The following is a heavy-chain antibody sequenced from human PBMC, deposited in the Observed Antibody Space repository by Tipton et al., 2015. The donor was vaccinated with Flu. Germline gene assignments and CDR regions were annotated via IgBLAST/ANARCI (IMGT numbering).Heavy chain of an antibody. J-gene: IGHJ4*02. CDR3: ARGNPPNSPIDY. Sequence: SLRLSCVASGFTFSDYGMHWVRQAPGKGLEWVAVIWYDGSETRYADSVKGRFTISRDKSRNTAYLQMNGLRVDDTAVCYCARGNPPNSPIDYWGQGSLVTVSS. D-gene: IGHD2/OR15-2a*01. V-gene: IGHV3-33*01. CDR1: GFTFSDYG. CDR2: IWYDGSET.